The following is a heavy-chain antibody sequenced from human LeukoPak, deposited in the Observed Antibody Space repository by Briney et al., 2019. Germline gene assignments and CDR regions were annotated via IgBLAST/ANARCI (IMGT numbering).Heavy chain of an antibody. CDR2: IYYSGST. D-gene: IGHD6-25*01. J-gene: IGHJ3*02. CDR3: ARDARAYIKGAAPGAFDI. V-gene: IGHV4-39*07. Sequence: SETLSLTCTVSGGSISSSSYYWGWIRQPPGKGLEWIGSIYYSGSTYYNPSLKSRVTISVDTSKNQFSLKLSSVTAADTAVYYCARDARAYIKGAAPGAFDIWGQGTMVTVSS. CDR1: GGSISSSSYY.